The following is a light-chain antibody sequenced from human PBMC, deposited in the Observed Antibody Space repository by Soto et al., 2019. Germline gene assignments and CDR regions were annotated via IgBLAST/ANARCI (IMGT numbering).Light chain of an antibody. CDR1: SSDVGGYNY. CDR2: DVS. Sequence: ALTQPASVSGSPGQSITISCTGTSSDVGGYNYVSWYQQHPGKAPKLMIYDVSNRPSGVSNRFSGSKSGNTASLTISGLQAEDEADYYSTSYICSITLRVFGPGSNVNDL. J-gene: IGLJ1*01. CDR3: TSYICSITLRV. V-gene: IGLV2-14*01.